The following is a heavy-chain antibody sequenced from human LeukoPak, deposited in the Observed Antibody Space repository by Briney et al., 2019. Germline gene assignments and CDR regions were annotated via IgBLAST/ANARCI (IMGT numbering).Heavy chain of an antibody. CDR2: IQYDGSNE. D-gene: IGHD2-8*01. Sequence: PGGSLRLSCVASGFTFSSYGMHWVRQAPGKGLEWVAYIQYDGSNEQYADSVKGRFSISRDSSENILYLQMNSLRAEDTAVYYCAKDRCSNGVGCYYYYMDVWGKGTTVTISS. CDR3: AKDRCSNGVGCYYYYMDV. V-gene: IGHV3-30*02. CDR1: GFTFSSYG. J-gene: IGHJ6*03.